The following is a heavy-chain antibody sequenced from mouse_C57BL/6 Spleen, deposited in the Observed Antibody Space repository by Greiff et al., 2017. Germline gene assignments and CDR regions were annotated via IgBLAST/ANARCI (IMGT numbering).Heavy chain of an antibody. D-gene: IGHD2-2*01. CDR2: ISSGSSTI. CDR1: GFTFSDYG. V-gene: IGHV5-17*01. CDR3: ARNMVFDY. Sequence: DVQLVESGGGLVKPGGSLKLSCAASGFTFSDYGMHWVRQAPEKGLEWVAYISSGSSTIYYADTVKGRFTISRDNAKNTLFLQMTSLRSEDTAMYYCARNMVFDYWGQGTTLTVSS. J-gene: IGHJ2*01.